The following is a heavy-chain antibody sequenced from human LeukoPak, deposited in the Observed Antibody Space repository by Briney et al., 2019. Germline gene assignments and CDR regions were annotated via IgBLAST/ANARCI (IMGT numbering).Heavy chain of an antibody. J-gene: IGHJ4*02. V-gene: IGHV4-59*01. Sequence: SETLSLTCTVSGGSISSYYWSWIRQPPGKGLEWIGYMSYSGSSSYSPSLRSRVTISVDASKKQFSLKLSSVTAADTAVYYCAREGDKRAAAAYWGQGTLVTVSS. CDR2: MSYSGSS. CDR1: GGSISSYY. CDR3: AREGDKRAAAAY. D-gene: IGHD6-13*01.